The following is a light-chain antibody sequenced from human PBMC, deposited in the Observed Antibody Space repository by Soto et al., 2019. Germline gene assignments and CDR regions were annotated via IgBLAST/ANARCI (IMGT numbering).Light chain of an antibody. Sequence: EIVLTQSPDTLSLSPGERVTLSCRASQSVSSNYLAWYQQKPGQAPRLLIYGASSRATGIPDRFSGSGSGTDFTLTISRLEPEDFAVYYCQQYGSSPRTFGQGIKVEIK. V-gene: IGKV3-20*01. CDR1: QSVSSNY. CDR3: QQYGSSPRT. J-gene: IGKJ1*01. CDR2: GAS.